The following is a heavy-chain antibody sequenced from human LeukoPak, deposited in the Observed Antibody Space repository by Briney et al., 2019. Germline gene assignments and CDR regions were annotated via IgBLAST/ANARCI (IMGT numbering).Heavy chain of an antibody. CDR3: ARARDTGDY. CDR2: INPSGGSA. Sequence: ASVKVSCKASGYTFTIYYIHSVRQAPGQGLEWMGMINPSGGSATYAQKFQGRVTMTRDTSTSTVYMELSSLRSEDTAVYYCARARDTGDYWGQGTLVTVSS. J-gene: IGHJ4*02. CDR1: GYTFTIYY. D-gene: IGHD3-16*02. V-gene: IGHV1-46*01.